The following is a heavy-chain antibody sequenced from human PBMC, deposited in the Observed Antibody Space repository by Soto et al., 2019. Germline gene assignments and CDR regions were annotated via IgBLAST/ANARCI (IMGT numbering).Heavy chain of an antibody. Sequence: ASETLSLTCTVSGGSIISGGYYCICIRQHPGKGLEWIGYIYYSGSTYYNPSLKSRVTISVDTSKNQFSLKLSSVTAADTAVYYCARARIRLQDYGMDVWGQGTTVTVSS. J-gene: IGHJ6*02. D-gene: IGHD1-1*01. CDR1: GGSIISGGYY. CDR3: ARARIRLQDYGMDV. V-gene: IGHV4-31*03. CDR2: IYYSGST.